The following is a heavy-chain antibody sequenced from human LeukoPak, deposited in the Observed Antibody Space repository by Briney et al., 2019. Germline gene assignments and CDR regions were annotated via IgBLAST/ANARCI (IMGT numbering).Heavy chain of an antibody. D-gene: IGHD3-10*01. V-gene: IGHV3-66*01. CDR1: GFTVTNNY. J-gene: IGHJ6*02. Sequence: GGSLRLSCAASGFTVTNNYMSWVRQAPGKGLEWVSVIYAGVTTPYADSVKGRFTISRDSSKNTLYLQMNSLRAEDTAVYYCAREGYASGTRYGMDVWGQGTTVTVSS. CDR2: IYAGVTT. CDR3: AREGYASGTRYGMDV.